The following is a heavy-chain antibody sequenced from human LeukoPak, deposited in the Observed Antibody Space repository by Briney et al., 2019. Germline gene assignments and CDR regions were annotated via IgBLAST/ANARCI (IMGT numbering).Heavy chain of an antibody. D-gene: IGHD2-15*01. J-gene: IGHJ3*02. Sequence: SETLSLTCTVSGGSISSYYCSWIRQPAGKGLEWIGRIYTSGSTNYNPSLKSRVTMSVDTSKNQFSLKLSSVTAADTAVYYCAREGYCSGGSCYSGAFDIWGQGTMVTVSS. CDR2: IYTSGST. CDR3: AREGYCSGGSCYSGAFDI. CDR1: GGSISSYY. V-gene: IGHV4-4*07.